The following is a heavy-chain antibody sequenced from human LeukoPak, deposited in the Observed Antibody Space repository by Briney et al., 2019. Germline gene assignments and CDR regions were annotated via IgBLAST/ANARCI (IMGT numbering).Heavy chain of an antibody. CDR3: ARGLPGIAALIYGY. V-gene: IGHV3-53*01. D-gene: IGHD6-13*01. Sequence: GGSLRLSCAASGFTVSSNYMSWVRQAPGKGLEWVSVIYSGGSTNYADSVKGRFTISRDNSKNTLYLQMNSLRAEDTAVYYCARGLPGIAALIYGYWGQGTLVTVSS. CDR1: GFTVSSNY. CDR2: IYSGGST. J-gene: IGHJ4*02.